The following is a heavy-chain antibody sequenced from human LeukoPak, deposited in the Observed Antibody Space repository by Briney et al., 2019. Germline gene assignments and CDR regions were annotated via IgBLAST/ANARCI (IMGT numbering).Heavy chain of an antibody. V-gene: IGHV4-59*01. Sequence: PSETLSLTCTVSGGSISNYYWSWIRQPPGKGLEWIGYIYYSGSNNYNPSLKSRVTISVDTSKNQFSLKLSSVTAADTAVYYCARDREGSSGWSYYYYGMDVWGQGTTVTVSS. CDR2: IYYSGSN. CDR3: ARDREGSSGWSYYYYGMDV. D-gene: IGHD6-19*01. J-gene: IGHJ6*02. CDR1: GGSISNYY.